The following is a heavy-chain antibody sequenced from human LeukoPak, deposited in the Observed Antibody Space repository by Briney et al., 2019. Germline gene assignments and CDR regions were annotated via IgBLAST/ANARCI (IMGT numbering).Heavy chain of an antibody. CDR3: ASESNRMVATDY. CDR2: ISADNGNT. V-gene: IGHV1-18*01. CDR1: GYTFTSYV. D-gene: IGHD5-12*01. Sequence: ASVKVSCMASGYTFTSYVISWVRQAPGQGLEGMGWISADNGNTIYAQKLQGRVTKTTDTSTSTAYMEQKSLRSYDTDVYYYASESNRMVATDYWGQGTLVTVSS. J-gene: IGHJ4*02.